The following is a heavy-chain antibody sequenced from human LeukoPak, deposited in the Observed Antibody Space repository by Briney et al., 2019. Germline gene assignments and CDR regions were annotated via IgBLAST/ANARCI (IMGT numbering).Heavy chain of an antibody. CDR2: IYYSGST. CDR1: LGAISSYY. D-gene: IGHD5-18*01. Sequence: SETLSLTCTVSLGAISSYYWSWIRQPPGKGLEWIGCIYYSGSTNYNPSLRSRVTISVDTSKNQFSLTLSSVTAAGTALYYCARVVTVDTGMGIEDYFDYWGQGTLVTVSS. CDR3: ARVVTVDTGMGIEDYFDY. J-gene: IGHJ4*02. V-gene: IGHV4-59*01.